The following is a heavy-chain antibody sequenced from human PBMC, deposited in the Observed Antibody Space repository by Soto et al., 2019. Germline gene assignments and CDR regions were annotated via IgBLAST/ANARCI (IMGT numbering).Heavy chain of an antibody. D-gene: IGHD6-6*01. CDR3: ARGRGLAARPQHLDH. Sequence: QVQLVESGGGVVQPGGSLRLSCATSGFLFSGYAMQWVRQTPGKGLEWVAVISYDGKEKYYADSAEGRFTISRESSGVTLYLQMSSLRVEDTAVYYCARGRGLAARPQHLDHWGQGTLVTVSS. CDR1: GFLFSGYA. CDR2: ISYDGKEK. V-gene: IGHV3-30*04. J-gene: IGHJ4*02.